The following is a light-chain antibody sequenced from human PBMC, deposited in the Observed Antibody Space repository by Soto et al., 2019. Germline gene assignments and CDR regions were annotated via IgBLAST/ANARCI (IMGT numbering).Light chain of an antibody. CDR2: RNN. CDR3: GGWDDSLSGPV. V-gene: IGLV1-47*01. Sequence: QCALTQPPSASGTPGQRVNISCSGSSSNIGSNYVYWYRQFPGTAPKLLIQRNNQRPSGVPARFSGSKSGTSASLAISGLRSEDEADYYCGGWDDSLSGPVFGGGTKVTVL. CDR1: SSNIGSNY. J-gene: IGLJ2*01.